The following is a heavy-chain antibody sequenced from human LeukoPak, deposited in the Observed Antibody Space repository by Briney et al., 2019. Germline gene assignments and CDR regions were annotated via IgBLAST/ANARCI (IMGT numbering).Heavy chain of an antibody. Sequence: GGSLRLSCAASGFTFSDYYMSWIRQAPGKGLEWVSYISSSGSPIYYADSVKGRFTISRDNAKNSLYLQMNSLRAEDTAVYYCARETLRIAVIDYWGQGTLVTVSS. CDR1: GFTFSDYY. CDR3: ARETLRIAVIDY. D-gene: IGHD6-19*01. J-gene: IGHJ4*02. CDR2: ISSSGSPI. V-gene: IGHV3-11*01.